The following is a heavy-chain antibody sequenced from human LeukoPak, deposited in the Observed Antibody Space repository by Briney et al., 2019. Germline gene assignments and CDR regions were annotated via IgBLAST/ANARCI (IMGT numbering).Heavy chain of an antibody. CDR3: ARERGYDSNFLDV. V-gene: IGHV4-59*12. CDR1: GGSISSYY. Sequence: SETLSLTCTVSGGSISSYYWSWIRQPPGKGLEWIGYIYYSGNTYYNPSLKSRVTISEDTSKNQFSLKLSSVTAADTAVYYCARERGYDSNFLDVWGQGTTVTVSS. CDR2: IYYSGNT. J-gene: IGHJ6*02. D-gene: IGHD3-22*01.